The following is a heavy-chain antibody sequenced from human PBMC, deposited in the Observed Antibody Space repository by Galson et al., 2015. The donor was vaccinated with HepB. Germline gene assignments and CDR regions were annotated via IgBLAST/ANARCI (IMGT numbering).Heavy chain of an antibody. CDR1: GGSFSGHY. V-gene: IGHV4-34*01. CDR2: INHSGST. D-gene: IGHD3-22*01. CDR3: ARDGVRDYYDSSGLTPRHKYFQH. J-gene: IGHJ1*01. Sequence: SETLSLTCAVYGGSFSGHYWSWIRQPPGKGLEWIGEINHSGSTNYNPSLKSRVTISVDTSKNQFSLKLSSVTAADTAVYYCARDGVRDYYDSSGLTPRHKYFQHWGQGTLVTVSS.